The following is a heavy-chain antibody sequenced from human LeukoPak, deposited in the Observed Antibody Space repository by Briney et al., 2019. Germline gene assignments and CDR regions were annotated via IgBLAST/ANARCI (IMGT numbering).Heavy chain of an antibody. CDR1: GGSISSGGYY. J-gene: IGHJ5*02. Sequence: PSQTLSLTCTVSGGSISSGGYYWSWIRQHPGKGLEWIGYIYYSGSTYYNPSLKSRVTISVDTSKNQFSLKLSSVTAADTAVYYCARDYYGLYNWFDPWGQGTLVTVSS. CDR2: IYYSGST. D-gene: IGHD3-10*01. CDR3: ARDYYGLYNWFDP. V-gene: IGHV4-31*03.